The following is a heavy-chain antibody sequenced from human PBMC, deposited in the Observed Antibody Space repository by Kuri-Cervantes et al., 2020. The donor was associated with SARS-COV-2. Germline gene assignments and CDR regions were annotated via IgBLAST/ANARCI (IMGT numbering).Heavy chain of an antibody. CDR2: IIPILGTA. D-gene: IGHD3-22*01. V-gene: IGHV1-69*04. J-gene: IGHJ2*01. Sequence: SVKVSCKASGGTFSSYAISWVRQAPGQGLEWMGRIIPILGTANYAQKFQGRVTITADKSTSTAYMELSSLRSEDTAVYYCVLIKGPYYYDSSGYYGDWYFDLWGRGTLVTVSS. CDR3: VLIKGPYYYDSSGYYGDWYFDL. CDR1: GGTFSSYA.